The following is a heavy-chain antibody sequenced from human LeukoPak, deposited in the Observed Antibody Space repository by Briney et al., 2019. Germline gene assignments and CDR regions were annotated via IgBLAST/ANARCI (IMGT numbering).Heavy chain of an antibody. J-gene: IGHJ4*02. CDR3: VNDMTGPVDY. V-gene: IGHV3-48*03. D-gene: IGHD3-9*01. Sequence: GGSLRLSCAASGFSFSSYEMNWVRQAPGKGLEWVSYISSSASTIYYADSVKGRFTSSRDNAKNTLFLQMNGLTAKDTAVYYCVNDMTGPVDYWGQGTLVTVSS. CDR2: ISSSASTI. CDR1: GFSFSSYE.